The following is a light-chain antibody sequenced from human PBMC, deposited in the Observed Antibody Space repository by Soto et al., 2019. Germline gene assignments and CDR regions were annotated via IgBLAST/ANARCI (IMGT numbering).Light chain of an antibody. V-gene: IGKV3-20*01. Sequence: EIVLTQSPGTLSLSPLESATLSCRASQSVSSNYLAWYQQRVGQAPRLLIYGASSRTTGVPDRFSGSGSGTDFTLAISRLEPEDFAVYFCLQYGTSPWTFGQGTKVEIK. J-gene: IGKJ1*01. CDR2: GAS. CDR3: LQYGTSPWT. CDR1: QSVSSNY.